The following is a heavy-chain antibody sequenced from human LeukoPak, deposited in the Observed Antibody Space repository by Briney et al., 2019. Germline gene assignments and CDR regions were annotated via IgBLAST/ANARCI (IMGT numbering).Heavy chain of an antibody. D-gene: IGHD2-2*02. Sequence: SQTLSLTCTVSGVSISSGDYYWSWIRQPPGKGLEWIGYIYYSGSTYYNPSLKSRVTISVDTSKNQFSLKLSSVTAAGTAVYYCASAAGVGDIVVVPAAISFDYWGQGTLVTVSS. CDR2: IYYSGST. CDR1: GVSISSGDYY. CDR3: ASAAGVGDIVVVPAAISFDY. V-gene: IGHV4-30-4*01. J-gene: IGHJ4*02.